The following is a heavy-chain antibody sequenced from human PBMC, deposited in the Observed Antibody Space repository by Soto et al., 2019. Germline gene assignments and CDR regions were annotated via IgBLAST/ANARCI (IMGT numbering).Heavy chain of an antibody. V-gene: IGHV3-30*18. CDR1: GFTFSSYG. Sequence: QVQLVESGGGVVQPGRSLRLSCAASGFTFSSYGMHWVRQAPGKGLEWVAVISYDGSNKYYADSVKGRFTISRDNSKNTLYLQMNSLRAEDTAVYYCAKDSRGYSLFGGMDVW. J-gene: IGHJ6*01. CDR3: AKDSRGYSLFGGMDV. CDR2: ISYDGSNK. D-gene: IGHD5-18*01.